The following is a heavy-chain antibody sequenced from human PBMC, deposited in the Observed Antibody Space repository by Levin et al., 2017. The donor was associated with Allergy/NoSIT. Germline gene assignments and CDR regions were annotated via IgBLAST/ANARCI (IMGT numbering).Heavy chain of an antibody. CDR3: ARDQFYVSGTYYRTFDY. CDR2: ISNDGGSQ. D-gene: IGHD3-10*01. V-gene: IGHV3-30-3*01. J-gene: IGHJ4*02. CDR1: GFTFRHYA. Sequence: SCAASGFTFRHYAMHWLRQAPGKGLEWVALISNDGGSQYYADSVKGRFTISRDDSQNMVFLQMNSLGPEDTAIYYCARDQFYVSGTYYRTFDYWGQGTLVTVSS.